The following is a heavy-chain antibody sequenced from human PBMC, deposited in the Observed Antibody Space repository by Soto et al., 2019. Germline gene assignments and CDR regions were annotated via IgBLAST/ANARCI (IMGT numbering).Heavy chain of an antibody. CDR1: GVSISNSSYY. CDR2: IYYSGIT. J-gene: IGHJ4*02. Sequence: QLQLQESGPGLVKPSETLSLTCTVSGVSISNSSYYWGWIRRPPGKGLEWIGTIYYSGITYYNPSRKSRVTISVDTSKNQFSLKLTSVTAADTAAYYCARHGSNWGQGTLVTVSS. CDR3: ARHGSN. V-gene: IGHV4-39*01.